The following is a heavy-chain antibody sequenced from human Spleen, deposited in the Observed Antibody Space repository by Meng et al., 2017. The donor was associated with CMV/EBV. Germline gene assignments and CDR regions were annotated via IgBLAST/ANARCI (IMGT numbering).Heavy chain of an antibody. CDR1: GGSFSGYY. V-gene: IGHV4-34*01. Sequence: SETLSLTCAVYGGSFSGYYWSWIRQPPGKGPEWIGSIHYSGSTYFNPSLKSRVTISLDTSKNQFSLKLRSVTAADTAVYYCARDEGFYSSSSQGWFDPWGQGTLVTVSS. D-gene: IGHD6-6*01. J-gene: IGHJ5*02. CDR2: IHYSGST. CDR3: ARDEGFYSSSSQGWFDP.